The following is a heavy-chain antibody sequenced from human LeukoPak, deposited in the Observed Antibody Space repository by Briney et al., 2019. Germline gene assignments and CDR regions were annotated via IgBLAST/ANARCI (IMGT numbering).Heavy chain of an antibody. Sequence: GESLKISCQTSGYIFTDYWIGWVRQMPGKGLEWMGIIYPGDSDTRYSPSFQGQVTISADKSISTAYLQWSSLKASDTAMYYCARVFAAAGYNWFDPWGQGTLVTVSS. V-gene: IGHV5-51*01. J-gene: IGHJ5*02. CDR3: ARVFAAAGYNWFDP. CDR1: GYIFTDYW. CDR2: IYPGDSDT. D-gene: IGHD6-13*01.